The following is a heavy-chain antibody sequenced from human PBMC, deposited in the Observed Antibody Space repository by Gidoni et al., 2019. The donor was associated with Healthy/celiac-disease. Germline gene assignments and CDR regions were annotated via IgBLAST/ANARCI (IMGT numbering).Heavy chain of an antibody. CDR3: TTRALVGTNEAFDI. CDR1: GFNLSNAW. Sequence: EVQLVESGGGLVKPGGSLRLSCAASGFNLSNAWMSWVRQAPGKGLELVGRIKSKTDGGTTDYAAPVKGRFTISRDDSKNTLYLQMNSLKTEDTAVYYCTTRALVGTNEAFDIWGQGTMVTVSS. D-gene: IGHD1-26*01. J-gene: IGHJ3*02. CDR2: IKSKTDGGTT. V-gene: IGHV3-15*01.